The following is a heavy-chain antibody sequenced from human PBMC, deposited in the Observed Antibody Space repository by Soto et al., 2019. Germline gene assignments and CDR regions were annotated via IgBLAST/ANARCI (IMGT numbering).Heavy chain of an antibody. J-gene: IGHJ6*01. CDR3: ARDRKVAGKYYYYGMDV. CDR1: GFTFSSYA. V-gene: IGHV3-30-3*01. CDR2: ISYDGSNK. D-gene: IGHD6-19*01. Sequence: SLRLSCAASGFTFSSYAIHWVRQAPGKGLGWVALISYDGSNKYYADSVKGRFTISRDNSKNTLYLQMNSLRAEDTAVYYCARDRKVAGKYYYYGMDV.